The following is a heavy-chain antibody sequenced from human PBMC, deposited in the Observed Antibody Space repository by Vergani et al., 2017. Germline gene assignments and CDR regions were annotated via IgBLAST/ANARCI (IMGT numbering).Heavy chain of an antibody. D-gene: IGHD3-22*01. Sequence: QVQLVQSGAEVKKPGSSVKVSCKASGGTFSSYAISWVRQAPGQGLEWMGRIIPILGIATYAQKFQGRVTITADKSTSTAYMELSSLRSEDTAVYYCARAFRYYDSSGYYQFDYWGQGTLVTVSS. V-gene: IGHV1-69*04. CDR3: ARAFRYYDSSGYYQFDY. CDR2: IIPILGIA. J-gene: IGHJ4*02. CDR1: GGTFSSYA.